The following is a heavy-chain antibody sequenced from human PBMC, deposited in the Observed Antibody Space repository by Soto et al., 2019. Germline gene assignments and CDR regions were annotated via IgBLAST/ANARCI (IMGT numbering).Heavy chain of an antibody. V-gene: IGHV4-4*02. CDR2: IYRTGST. CDR3: ASRDPGTSVDY. CDR1: GGSFTSNNW. J-gene: IGHJ4*02. Sequence: SEILSLTCAVSGGSFTSNNWWTWVRQPPGQGLEWIGEIYRTGSTNYNPSLKSRVTISLDKSENQFSLKVTSLTAADTAVYYCASRDPGTSVDYWGQGTLVTVSS. D-gene: IGHD1-7*01.